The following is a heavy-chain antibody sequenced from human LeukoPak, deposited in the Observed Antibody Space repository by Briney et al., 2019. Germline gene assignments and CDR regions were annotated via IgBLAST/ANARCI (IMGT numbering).Heavy chain of an antibody. CDR1: GFTFGDYA. Sequence: GRSLRLSCTASGFTFGDYAMSWFRQAPGKGLEWVSYISSSGSTIYYADSVKGRFTISRDNAKNSLYLQMNSLRAEDMAVYYCAELGITMIGGVWGKGTTVTISS. V-gene: IGHV3-48*03. J-gene: IGHJ6*04. CDR2: ISSSGSTI. D-gene: IGHD3-10*02. CDR3: AELGITMIGGV.